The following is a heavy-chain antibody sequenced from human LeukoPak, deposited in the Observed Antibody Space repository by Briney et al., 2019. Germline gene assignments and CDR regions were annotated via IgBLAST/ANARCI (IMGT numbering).Heavy chain of an antibody. CDR2: IILNNGAT. Sequence: ASVKVSCKASGFTFTDYYLHWVRQAPGRGLEWMGRIILNNGATNYAQKFQGRVTLTRDTPISTAYMELSRQTSDDTAVYYCATDGGNHNFDYWGQGTLVTVSS. D-gene: IGHD1-14*01. CDR1: GFTFTDYY. V-gene: IGHV1-2*06. J-gene: IGHJ4*02. CDR3: ATDGGNHNFDY.